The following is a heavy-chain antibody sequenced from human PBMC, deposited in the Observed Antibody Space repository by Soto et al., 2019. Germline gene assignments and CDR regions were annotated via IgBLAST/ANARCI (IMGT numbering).Heavy chain of an antibody. CDR2: IFHGGST. CDR1: GAQIIWDGKS. Sequence: TLSLASAIYGAQIIWDGKSWKWIRSLHGGGLGWIGYIFHGGSTYYNPSLRSRVTISVDRSRTQFSLKMSSVTAADTAVYYCARGRVVVPAAVMFNCLDPWGQGALVTVSS. V-gene: IGHV4-30-2*01. CDR3: ARGRVVVPAAVMFNCLDP. J-gene: IGHJ5*02. D-gene: IGHD2-2*01.